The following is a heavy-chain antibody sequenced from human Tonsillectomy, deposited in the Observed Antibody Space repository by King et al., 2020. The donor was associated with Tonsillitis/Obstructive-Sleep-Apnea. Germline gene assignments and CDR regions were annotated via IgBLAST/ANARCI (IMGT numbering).Heavy chain of an antibody. CDR3: ARTEDYYYMDV. J-gene: IGHJ6*03. Sequence: VQLVESGGVLVKPGGSLRLSCAASGFNFSYYYMNWVRQAPGRGLEWVSYISSSSGSTNYADSVKGRFTISRDNAKNSLSLQMNSLRDEDTAVYYCARTEDYYYMDVWGKGPTVTVSS. CDR2: ISSSSGST. CDR1: GFNFSYYY. V-gene: IGHV3-11*05.